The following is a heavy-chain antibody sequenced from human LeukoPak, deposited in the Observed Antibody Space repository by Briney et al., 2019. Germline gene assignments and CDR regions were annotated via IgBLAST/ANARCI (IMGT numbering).Heavy chain of an antibody. CDR1: GFTFSSYE. J-gene: IGHJ2*01. CDR3: ARDDFWSGYSYDL. V-gene: IGHV3-48*03. D-gene: IGHD3-3*01. CDR2: ISSSGSTI. Sequence: GGSLRLSCAASGFTFSSYEMNWVRQAPGKGLEWVSYISSSGSTIYHADSVKGRFTISRDNAKNSLYLQMNSLRAEDTAVYYCARDDFWSGYSYDLWGRGTLVTVSS.